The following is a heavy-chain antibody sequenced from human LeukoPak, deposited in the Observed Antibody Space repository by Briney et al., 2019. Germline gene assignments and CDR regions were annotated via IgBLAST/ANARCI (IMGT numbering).Heavy chain of an antibody. CDR2: ISSSGGTI. V-gene: IGHV3-48*03. CDR3: ARAPVRGAVAGVDY. CDR1: GFTFSTYE. J-gene: IGHJ4*02. Sequence: GGSLRLSCAASGFTFSTYEMSWVRQAPGAGLEWVSYISSSGGTIYYADSVKGRFTVSRDNSRNTVNVQMNSLRGEDTAVYYCARAPVRGAVAGVDYWGQGTLVTVSS. D-gene: IGHD6-19*01.